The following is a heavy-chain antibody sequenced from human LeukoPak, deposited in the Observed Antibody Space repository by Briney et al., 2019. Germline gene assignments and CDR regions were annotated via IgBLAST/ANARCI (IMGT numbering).Heavy chain of an antibody. J-gene: IGHJ6*03. D-gene: IGHD5-18*01. CDR1: GFTFSGSA. V-gene: IGHV3-73*01. CDR2: IRSKANSYAT. CDR3: TRHGDSYGPNTYYYYMDV. Sequence: GSLRLSCAASGFTFSGSAMHGVRQASGKGLEWVGRIRSKANSYATAYAASVKGRFTISRADSKNTAYLQMNSLKTEDTAVYYCTRHGDSYGPNTYYYYMDVWGKGTTVTVSS.